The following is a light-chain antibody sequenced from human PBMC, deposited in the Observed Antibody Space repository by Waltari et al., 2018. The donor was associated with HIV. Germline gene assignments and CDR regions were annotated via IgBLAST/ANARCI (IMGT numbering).Light chain of an antibody. V-gene: IGLV2-8*01. CDR2: EVY. CDR3: SSYATTNDFYVL. Sequence: QSALTQPPSASGSPGQSVTISCTGTNSDIGNFDYVAWYQQHPGKPPKLIISEVYKRPSGVPNLFAGSKSGNTASLTVSGLQAEDEADYYCSSYATTNDFYVLFGGGTKLTVL. CDR1: NSDIGNFDY. J-gene: IGLJ2*01.